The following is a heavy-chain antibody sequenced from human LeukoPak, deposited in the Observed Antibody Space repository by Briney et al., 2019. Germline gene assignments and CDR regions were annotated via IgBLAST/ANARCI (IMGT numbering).Heavy chain of an antibody. CDR3: AKGGYFSYDM. Sequence: GGSLRLSCAASGFTFSTYDMSWVRQTPGKGLEWVSAISGTHAGRQGTTYYADSVKGRFTISRDDSKNTLYLQMHSLRAEDTATYFCAKGGYFSYDMWGQGTKVTASP. CDR2: ISGTHAGRQGTT. V-gene: IGHV3-23*01. D-gene: IGHD5-18*01. CDR1: GFTFSTYD. J-gene: IGHJ3*02.